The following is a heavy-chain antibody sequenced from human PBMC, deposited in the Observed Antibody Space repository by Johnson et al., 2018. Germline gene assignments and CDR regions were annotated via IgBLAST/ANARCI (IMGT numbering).Heavy chain of an antibody. CDR3: ARGDCSGGSCHSHDAFDI. Sequence: QVQLVETGGGLVKPGGSLRLSCAASGFTFSDYYMSWIRQAPGRGLEWVSYISGRVSTTYYADSVKGRFPISRDNAKNSLWLQMNSLRAEDTAVYYCARGDCSGGSCHSHDAFDIWGQGTVVTVSS. CDR2: ISGRVSTT. J-gene: IGHJ3*02. CDR1: GFTFSDYY. V-gene: IGHV3-11*01. D-gene: IGHD2-15*01.